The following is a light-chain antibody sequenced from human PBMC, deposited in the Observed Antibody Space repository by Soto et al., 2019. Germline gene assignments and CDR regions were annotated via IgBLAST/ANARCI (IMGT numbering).Light chain of an antibody. V-gene: IGKV3-20*01. J-gene: IGKJ5*01. CDR3: QHYDSLPIN. CDR2: GAS. CDR1: QSVSRTY. Sequence: EIVLTQSPDTLSLSPVEIATLSCSASQSVSRTYLAWYQQKPGQPPRLLIYGASSRATGIPDRFSGSGSGTDFTLTISRLEPEDFAVFYCQHYDSLPINFGQGTRLEIK.